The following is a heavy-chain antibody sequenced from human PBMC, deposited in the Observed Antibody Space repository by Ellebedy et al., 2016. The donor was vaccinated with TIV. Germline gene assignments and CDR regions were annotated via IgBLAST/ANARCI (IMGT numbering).Heavy chain of an antibody. Sequence: SETLSLXCAVYGGSFSGYYWSWIRQPPGKGLEWIGEINHNGNTNYNPSLKSRVTISVDPSKNQFSLKVSSVTAADTAVYYWASLGTRLSGENWGQGTLVTVSS. D-gene: IGHD3-16*02. V-gene: IGHV4-34*01. CDR2: INHNGNT. CDR1: GGSFSGYY. CDR3: ASLGTRLSGEN. J-gene: IGHJ4*02.